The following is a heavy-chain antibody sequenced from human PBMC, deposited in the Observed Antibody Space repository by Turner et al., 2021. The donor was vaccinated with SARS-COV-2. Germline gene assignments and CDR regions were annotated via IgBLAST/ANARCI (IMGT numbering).Heavy chain of an antibody. CDR1: GLTFSTYA. Sequence: DVQLLESGGGLVQPGGSLSLSCPASGLTFSTYAMSWVRQAPGKGLEWVSAISGGGGSTYYADSVKGRFTISRDNSKNTLYLQMNSLRAEDTAVYHCAKRSSSSSSYYYGMDVWGQGTTVTVSS. CDR2: ISGGGGST. J-gene: IGHJ6*02. CDR3: AKRSSSSSSYYYGMDV. V-gene: IGHV3-23*01. D-gene: IGHD6-6*01.